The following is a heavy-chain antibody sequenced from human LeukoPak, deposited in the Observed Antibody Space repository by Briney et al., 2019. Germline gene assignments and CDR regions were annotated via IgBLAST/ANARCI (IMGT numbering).Heavy chain of an antibody. Sequence: SVKVSCKASGGTFSSYAISWVRQAPGQGLEWMGRIIPILGIANYAQKFQGRVTITADKSTGTAYMELSSLRSEDTAVYYCARSRRDGLDRFDYWGQGTLVTVSS. CDR3: ARSRRDGLDRFDY. CDR2: IIPILGIA. D-gene: IGHD2-8*01. CDR1: GGTFSSYA. V-gene: IGHV1-69*04. J-gene: IGHJ4*02.